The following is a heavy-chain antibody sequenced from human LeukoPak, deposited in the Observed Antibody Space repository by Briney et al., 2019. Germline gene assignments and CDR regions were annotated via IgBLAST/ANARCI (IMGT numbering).Heavy chain of an antibody. CDR3: ARGPSNYYDSSGYYRPYYYYYYGMDV. Sequence: SETLSLTCAVSGGSISSGGYSWSWIRQPPGKGLEWIGYIYHSGSTYYNPSLKSRVTISVDRSKNQFSLKLSSVTAADTAVYYCARGPSNYYDSSGYYRPYYYYYYGMDVWGQGTTVTVSS. CDR2: IYHSGST. J-gene: IGHJ6*02. D-gene: IGHD3-22*01. CDR1: GGSISSGGYS. V-gene: IGHV4-30-2*01.